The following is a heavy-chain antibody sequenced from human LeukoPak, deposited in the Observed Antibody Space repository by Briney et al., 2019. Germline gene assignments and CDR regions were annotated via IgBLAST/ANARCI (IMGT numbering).Heavy chain of an antibody. J-gene: IGHJ4*02. CDR1: GFTFSSYA. CDR3: AKTSEQWLSAAFDY. CDR2: ISGGST. V-gene: IGHV3-23*01. Sequence: GGSLRLSCAASGFTFSSYAMSWVRQAPGKGLEWVSAISGGSTYYADSVKGRFTISRGNSKNTLYLQMNSLRAEDTAVYYCAKTSEQWLSAAFDYWGQGTLVTVSS. D-gene: IGHD6-19*01.